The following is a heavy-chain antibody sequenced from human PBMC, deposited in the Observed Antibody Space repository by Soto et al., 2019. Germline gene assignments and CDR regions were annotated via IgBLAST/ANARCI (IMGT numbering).Heavy chain of an antibody. CDR1: GYTFSTSG. D-gene: IGHD3-10*01. CDR2: ISTYNGDT. V-gene: IGHV1-18*01. CDR3: ARGTPVWFDP. Sequence: GASVKVSCKASGYTFSTSGMSWLRQAPGQGLEWMGWISTYNGDTNDAPKFQDRVTMTSDTSTSTVYMELSSLRSEDTAVYYCARGTPVWFDPWGQGTLVNVSS. J-gene: IGHJ5*02.